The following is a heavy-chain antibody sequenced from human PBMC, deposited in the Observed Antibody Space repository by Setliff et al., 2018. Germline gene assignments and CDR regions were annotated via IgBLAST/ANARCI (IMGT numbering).Heavy chain of an antibody. CDR3: ARSDHLVMDVFDV. V-gene: IGHV1-2*04. CDR2: INPKTGGT. D-gene: IGHD3-16*01. J-gene: IGHJ3*01. Sequence: GASVKVSCKTSGYAFTDNYIHWVRQAPGQGLEWMGWINPKTGGTNLAQKFQGWVSMTRDTSITTAYMELSRLTSDDMAVYFCARSDHLVMDVFDVWGQGTMVTVSS. CDR1: GYAFTDNY.